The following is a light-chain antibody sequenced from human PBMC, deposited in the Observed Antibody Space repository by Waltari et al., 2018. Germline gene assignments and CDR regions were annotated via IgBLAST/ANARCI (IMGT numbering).Light chain of an antibody. CDR2: AAS. CDR1: QSVSRA. V-gene: IGKV3-20*01. Sequence: EIVLTQSPGTLSLSPGERATLSCRASQSVSRALAWYQQKPGQAPRLLIYAASSRATGIPDRFSGSGSVTDFSLTVNRLEPEDFAVYYCQHYVRLPVTFGQGTKVEIK. J-gene: IGKJ1*01. CDR3: QHYVRLPVT.